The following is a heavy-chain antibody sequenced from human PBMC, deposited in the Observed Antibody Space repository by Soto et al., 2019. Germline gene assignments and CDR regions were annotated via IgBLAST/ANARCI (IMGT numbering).Heavy chain of an antibody. J-gene: IGHJ4*02. D-gene: IGHD3-22*01. CDR3: ARDPARMIVVVPRFDY. V-gene: IGHV3-30-3*01. CDR2: ISYDGSQK. Sequence: QVQLVESGGGVVQPGRSLRVSCAASGFTFSRYAMHWVRQAPGKGLEWVAVISYDGSQKYYADTVKGRFTISRDNSKNTLYLQMNTLRAEDTAVYCCARDPARMIVVVPRFDYWGQGTLVTVSS. CDR1: GFTFSRYA.